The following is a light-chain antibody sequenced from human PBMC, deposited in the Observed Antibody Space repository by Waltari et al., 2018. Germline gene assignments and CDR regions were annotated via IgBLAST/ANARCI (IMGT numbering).Light chain of an antibody. V-gene: IGLV2-23*02. CDR2: GVR. J-gene: IGLJ1*01. CDR1: SSDVGSYNL. CDR3: CSYAGGSAFV. Sequence: QSALTQPASVSGSPGQSITISCTGTSSDVGSYNLVPWYQHRPGKAPKLIIYGVRKRPSGVSNRFSVSKAGNTASLTISGLRTEDEADYYCCSYAGGSAFVFGTGTKITVL.